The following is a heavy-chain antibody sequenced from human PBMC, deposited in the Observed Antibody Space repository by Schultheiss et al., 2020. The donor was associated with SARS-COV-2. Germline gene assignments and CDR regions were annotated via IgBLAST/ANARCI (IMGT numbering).Heavy chain of an antibody. V-gene: IGHV3-74*01. J-gene: IGHJ6*03. CDR1: GFTFSSYW. CDR3: ARSRYSYGRTSRYYYYYMDV. D-gene: IGHD5-18*01. Sequence: GGSLRLSCAASGFTFSSYWMHWVRQAPGKGLVWVSRINSDGSSTSYADSVKGRFTISRDNAKNTLYLQMNSLRAEDTAVYYCARSRYSYGRTSRYYYYYMDVWGQGTTVTVSS. CDR2: INSDGSST.